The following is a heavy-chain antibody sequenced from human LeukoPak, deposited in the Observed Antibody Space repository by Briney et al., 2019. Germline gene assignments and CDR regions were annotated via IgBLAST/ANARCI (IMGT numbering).Heavy chain of an antibody. CDR1: GGTFSSYA. CDR3: ATIFNPHYFDY. J-gene: IGHJ4*02. CDR2: ITPILGIA. Sequence: ASVKVSCKASGGTFSSYAISWVRQAPGQGLEWMGRITPILGIANYAQKFQGRVTITADKSTSTAYMELSSLRSEDTAVYYCATIFNPHYFDYWGQGTLVTVSS. V-gene: IGHV1-69*04.